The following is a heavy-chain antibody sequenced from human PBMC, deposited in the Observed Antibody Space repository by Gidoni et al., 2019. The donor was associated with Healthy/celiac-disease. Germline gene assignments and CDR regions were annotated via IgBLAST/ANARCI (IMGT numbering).Heavy chain of an antibody. J-gene: IGHJ5*02. Sequence: QVQLQQGGAGLLKPSETLSLTCPVSGGSFSSYYWGWISQPPGKGLDLIGEINHSGSTNYNPSLKSRVTISVDTSKNQFSLKLCSVTAADTAVYYCAVRVGATSNWFDPWGQGTLVTVSS. CDR1: GGSFSSYY. CDR2: INHSGST. CDR3: AVRVGATSNWFDP. V-gene: IGHV4-34*01. D-gene: IGHD1-26*01.